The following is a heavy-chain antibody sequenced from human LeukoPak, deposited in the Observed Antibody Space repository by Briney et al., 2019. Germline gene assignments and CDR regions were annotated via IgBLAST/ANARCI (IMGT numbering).Heavy chain of an antibody. CDR1: GGSISSYY. Sequence: SETLSLIRTISGGSISSYYWIWLRQPPGKGLEWIGYIYYTGSTNHNPSLKSRVTISVDTSKNQFSLKLSSVTAADTAVYYCARVVYSGYDFRGAMDVWGKGTTVTVSS. D-gene: IGHD5-12*01. J-gene: IGHJ6*03. V-gene: IGHV4-59*01. CDR2: IYYTGST. CDR3: ARVVYSGYDFRGAMDV.